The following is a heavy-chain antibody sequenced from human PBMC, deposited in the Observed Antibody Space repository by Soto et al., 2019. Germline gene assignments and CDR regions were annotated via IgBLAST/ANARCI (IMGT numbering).Heavy chain of an antibody. D-gene: IGHD3-10*01. CDR3: AREVYYYGSGSYSRAFDY. J-gene: IGHJ4*02. CDR1: GFTFSSYW. V-gene: IGHV3-74*01. Sequence: GGSLRLSCAASGFTFSSYWMHWVRQAPGKGLVWVSRINSDGSSTSYADSVKGRFTISRDNAKNTLYLQMNSLRAEDTAVYYCAREVYYYGSGSYSRAFDYWGQGTLVTVSS. CDR2: INSDGSST.